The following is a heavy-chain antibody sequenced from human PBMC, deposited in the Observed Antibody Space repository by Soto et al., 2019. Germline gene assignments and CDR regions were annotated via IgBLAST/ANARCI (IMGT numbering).Heavy chain of an antibody. CDR2: IYHSGST. CDR1: GGSISSSNW. D-gene: IGHD6-6*01. V-gene: IGHV4-4*02. J-gene: IGHJ4*02. Sequence: SETLSLTCAVSGGSISSSNWWSWVRQPPGKGLEWIGEIYHSGSTNYNPSLKSRVTISVDKSKNRFSLKLSSVTAADTAVYYCARRSGPQGPLEYSSSYYFDYWGQGTLVTVSS. CDR3: ARRSGPQGPLEYSSSYYFDY.